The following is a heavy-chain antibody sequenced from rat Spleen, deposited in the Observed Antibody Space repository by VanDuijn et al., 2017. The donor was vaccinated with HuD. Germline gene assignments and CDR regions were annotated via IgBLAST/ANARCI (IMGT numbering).Heavy chain of an antibody. CDR3: TTMTYYGLYVMDA. D-gene: IGHD1-9*01. Sequence: EVQLVESGGGLVQPGRSLKLSCAASGFTFSNYNMAWVRQAPKKGLEWVATIIYDGSRTYYRDSVKGRFTISRDNAKSTLYLQMDSLRSEDTATYYCTTMTYYGLYVMDAWGQGASVTVSS. CDR1: GFTFSNYN. CDR2: IIYDGSRT. V-gene: IGHV5S10*01. J-gene: IGHJ4*01.